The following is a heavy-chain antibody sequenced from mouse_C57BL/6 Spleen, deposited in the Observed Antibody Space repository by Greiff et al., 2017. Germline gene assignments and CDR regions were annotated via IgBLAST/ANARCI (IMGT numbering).Heavy chain of an antibody. CDR3: AKNIYYGNFDWYFDV. D-gene: IGHD2-1*01. CDR2: IWRGGST. Sequence: VQLVESGPGLVQPSQRLSITCTVSGFSLTSYGVHWVRQSPGKGLEWLGVIWRGGSTDYNAAFMSRLSITKDNSKSQVFFKMNSLQADDTAIYYCAKNIYYGNFDWYFDVWGTGTTVTVSS. CDR1: GFSLTSYG. J-gene: IGHJ1*03. V-gene: IGHV2-5*01.